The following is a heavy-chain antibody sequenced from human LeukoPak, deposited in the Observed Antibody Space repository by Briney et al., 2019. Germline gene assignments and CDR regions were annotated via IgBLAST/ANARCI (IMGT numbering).Heavy chain of an antibody. CDR1: GYTFTGYY. V-gene: IGHV1-2*02. D-gene: IGHD2-15*01. Sequence: ASVKVSCKASGYTFTGYYMHWVRQAPGQGLEWMGWINPNSGGTNYAQKFQGRVTMTRDTSISTAYMELSRLRSDDTAVYYCARHRRVVVAATGWFDPWGQGTLVTVSS. CDR3: ARHRRVVVAATGWFDP. J-gene: IGHJ5*02. CDR2: INPNSGGT.